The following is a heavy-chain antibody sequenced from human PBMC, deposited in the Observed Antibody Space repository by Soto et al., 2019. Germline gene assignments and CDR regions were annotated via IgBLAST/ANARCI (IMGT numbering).Heavy chain of an antibody. CDR3: AKELLEVVPAAIDS. CDR1: GFTFSSYA. J-gene: IGHJ4*02. Sequence: EVQLLESGGGLVQPGGSLRLSCAASGFTFSSYAMSWVRLAPGKGLEWVSTITTSGGSTYNADSVKGRFTISRDNSKNTLYLQMNSLRADDTAVYYCAKELLEVVPAAIDSWGQGTLVTVSS. D-gene: IGHD2-2*01. CDR2: ITTSGGST. V-gene: IGHV3-23*01.